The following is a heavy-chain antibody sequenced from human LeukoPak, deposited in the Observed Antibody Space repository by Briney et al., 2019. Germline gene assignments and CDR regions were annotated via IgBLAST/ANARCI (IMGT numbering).Heavy chain of an antibody. J-gene: IGHJ5*02. D-gene: IGHD3-22*01. CDR2: INSDGSST. Sequence: GGSLRLSCAASGFTFSSYWMHWVRQAPGKWLVWVSRINSDGSSTSYADSVKGRFTISRDNAKNTLYLQMNSLRAEDTAVYYCARDLYYYDSSSRFDPWGLGTLVTVSS. CDR1: GFTFSSYW. V-gene: IGHV3-74*01. CDR3: ARDLYYYDSSSRFDP.